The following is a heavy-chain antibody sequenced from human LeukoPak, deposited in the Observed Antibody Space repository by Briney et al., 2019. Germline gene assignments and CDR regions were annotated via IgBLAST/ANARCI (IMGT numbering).Heavy chain of an antibody. D-gene: IGHD6-13*01. V-gene: IGHV4-61*02. CDR1: GGSISSGSYY. CDR3: ARRVIAAAGHYYFDY. J-gene: IGHJ4*02. Sequence: SETLSLTCTVSGGSISSGSYYWSWIRQPAGKGLEWIGRIYTSGSTNYNPSLKSRDTISVDTSKNQFSLKLSSVTAADTAVYYCARRVIAAAGHYYFDYWGQGTLVTVSS. CDR2: IYTSGST.